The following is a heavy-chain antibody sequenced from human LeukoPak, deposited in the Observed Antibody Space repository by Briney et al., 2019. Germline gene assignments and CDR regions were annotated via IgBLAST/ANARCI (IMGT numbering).Heavy chain of an antibody. Sequence: AGGSLRLSCAASGFTLSSYAMSWVRQGPGKGLEWVSAISVSGNTYHADSVKGRFTISRDSSKNILYLQMNSLRAEDAAVYYCAKAPVTTCSGAYCYPFDYWGQGTLVTVSS. CDR3: AKAPVTTCSGAYCYPFDY. CDR1: GFTLSSYA. V-gene: IGHV3-23*01. CDR2: ISVSGNT. D-gene: IGHD2-15*01. J-gene: IGHJ4*02.